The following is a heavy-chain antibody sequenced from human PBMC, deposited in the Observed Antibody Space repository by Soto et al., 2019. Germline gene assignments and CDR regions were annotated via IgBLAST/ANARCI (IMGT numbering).Heavy chain of an antibody. J-gene: IGHJ6*02. CDR1: GYTFHNFG. V-gene: IGHV1-18*01. CDR2: INTYNDNT. CDR3: ARLRNSRYHTQFYYDMAV. D-gene: IGHD3-9*01. Sequence: QVQLEQSGVEVKKPGASVKVTCKASGYTFHNFGISWVRQAPGQGLEWMGWINTYNDNTNCSQKFQGRVTMSTDFYTRTAHMELRSLRPYDKDVYYCARLRNSRYHTQFYYDMAVWGQGTTVTVSS.